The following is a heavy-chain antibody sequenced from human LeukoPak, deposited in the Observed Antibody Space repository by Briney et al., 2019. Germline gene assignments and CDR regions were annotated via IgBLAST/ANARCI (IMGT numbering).Heavy chain of an antibody. CDR3: AKSANLVGAEYYFDY. CDR2: ISGSGGST. D-gene: IGHD1-26*01. CDR1: GFTFSNYA. V-gene: IGHV3-23*01. Sequence: GGSLRLSCAASGFTFSNYAMSWVRQAPGKGLEWVSAISGSGGSTYYADSVKGRFTISRDNSKNTLYLQMNSLRAEDTAVYYCAKSANLVGAEYYFDYWGQGTLVTVSS. J-gene: IGHJ4*02.